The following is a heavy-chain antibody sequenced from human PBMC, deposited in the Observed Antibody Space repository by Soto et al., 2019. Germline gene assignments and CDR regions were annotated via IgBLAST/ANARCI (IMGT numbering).Heavy chain of an antibody. CDR3: ARATMVRGVISDSHYYGMDV. CDR1: GYSFTSYW. V-gene: IGHV5-10-1*01. J-gene: IGHJ6*02. CDR2: IDPSDSYT. D-gene: IGHD3-10*01. Sequence: GESLKISCKGSGYSFTSYWISWVRQMPGKGLEWMGRIDPSDSYTNYSPSFQGHVTISADKSISTAYLQWSSLKASDTAMYYCARATMVRGVISDSHYYGMDVRGQGTTVTVSS.